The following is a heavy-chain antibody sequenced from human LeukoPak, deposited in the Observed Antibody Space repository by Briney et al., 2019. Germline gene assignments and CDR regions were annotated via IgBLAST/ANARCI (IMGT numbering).Heavy chain of an antibody. D-gene: IGHD3-3*01. Sequence: PGGSLRLSCAASGFTFSSYGMHWVRQAPGKGLEWVAVISYDGSNKYYADSVKGQFTISRDNSKNTLYLQMNGLRAEDTAVYYCARGYNDFWSGSQFVSWGQGTLVIVSS. CDR1: GFTFSSYG. V-gene: IGHV3-30*03. CDR2: ISYDGSNK. CDR3: ARGYNDFWSGSQFVS. J-gene: IGHJ4*02.